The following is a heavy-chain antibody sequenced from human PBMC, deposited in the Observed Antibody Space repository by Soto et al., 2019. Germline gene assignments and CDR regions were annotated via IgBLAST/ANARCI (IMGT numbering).Heavy chain of an antibody. J-gene: IGHJ6*02. V-gene: IGHV3-73*01. CDR2: IRSKANSYAT. Sequence: PGGSLRLSCAASGFTFSGSAMHWVRKASGKGLEWVGRIRSKANSYATAYAASVKGRFTISRDDSKNTAYLQMNSLKTEDTAVYYCTRLRWVNSSSWLLFDNYYGMDVWGQGTTVTVSS. CDR3: TRLRWVNSSSWLLFDNYYGMDV. D-gene: IGHD6-13*01. CDR1: GFTFSGSA.